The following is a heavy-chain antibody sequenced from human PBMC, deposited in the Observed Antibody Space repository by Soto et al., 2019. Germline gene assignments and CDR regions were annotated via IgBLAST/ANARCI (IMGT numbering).Heavy chain of an antibody. CDR1: GGSISSYY. Sequence: SETLSLTCTVSGGSISSYYWSWILQPPGKGLEWIGYIYSSGSTNYNPSLKSRVTISVDTSKNQFSLKLSSVTAADTAVYYCARGKSLGYLVYFDPCGQGTLVTVS. V-gene: IGHV4-59*01. CDR3: ARGKSLGYLVYFDP. CDR2: IYSSGST. D-gene: IGHD2-8*01. J-gene: IGHJ5*02.